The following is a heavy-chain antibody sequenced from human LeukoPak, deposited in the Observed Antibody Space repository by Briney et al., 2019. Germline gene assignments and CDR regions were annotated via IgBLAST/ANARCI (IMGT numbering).Heavy chain of an antibody. J-gene: IGHJ4*02. CDR3: ARGIDRYSSSFDY. V-gene: IGHV3-11*06. D-gene: IGHD6-19*01. CDR2: ISSSSSYT. CDR1: GFTFSDYY. Sequence: GGSPRLSCAAPGFTFSDYYMSWIRQAPGKGLEWVSYISSSSSYTNYADSVKGRFTISRDNANNSLYLQMNSLRAEDTAVYYCARGIDRYSSSFDYWGQGTLVTVSS.